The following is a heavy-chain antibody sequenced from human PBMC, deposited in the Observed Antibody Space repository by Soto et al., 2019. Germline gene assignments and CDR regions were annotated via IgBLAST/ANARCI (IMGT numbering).Heavy chain of an antibody. Sequence: QEQLVQSGGGVVQAGNSLRLSCTASGLTFTASTFHWVRQAPGKGLQWVAVISENGDRQYSTESVRGRFVISRDSSKNTLYLQMNSLRREDTGVYFCARRLAPTISALGYWGQGALVTVSS. CDR3: ARRLAPTISALGY. J-gene: IGHJ4*02. CDR1: GLTFTAST. V-gene: IGHV3-30*09. CDR2: ISENGDRQ. D-gene: IGHD1-26*01.